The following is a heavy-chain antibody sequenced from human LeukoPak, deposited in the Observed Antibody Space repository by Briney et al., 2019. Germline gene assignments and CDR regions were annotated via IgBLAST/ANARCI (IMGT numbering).Heavy chain of an antibody. V-gene: IGHV3-23*01. J-gene: IGHJ3*02. CDR2: ISGSGTTI. D-gene: IGHD1-26*01. CDR3: VTKLYVGHTHAFDI. CDR1: GFTFSNYP. Sequence: PGGSLRLSCTASGFTFSNYPINFVRQAPGKGLDWVSAISGSGTTIYYADAVRGRFTISRDNSKNTVYLQMNSLRAEGTALYYCVTKLYVGHTHAFDIWGQGTMVTVSP.